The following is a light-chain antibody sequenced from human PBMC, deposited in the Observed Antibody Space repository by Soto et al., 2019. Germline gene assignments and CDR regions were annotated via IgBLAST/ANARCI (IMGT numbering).Light chain of an antibody. V-gene: IGKV1-33*01. J-gene: IGKJ4*01. Sequence: DIQMNQSPYSMSASVGDRVTITCQASQDIRNYLNWYQQKPGKAPKLLIYDASNLETGVPSRFSGSGAGTDFTFTVSSLQPEDIATYYCQQYDNVPLFGGGTKVDIK. CDR2: DAS. CDR3: QQYDNVPL. CDR1: QDIRNY.